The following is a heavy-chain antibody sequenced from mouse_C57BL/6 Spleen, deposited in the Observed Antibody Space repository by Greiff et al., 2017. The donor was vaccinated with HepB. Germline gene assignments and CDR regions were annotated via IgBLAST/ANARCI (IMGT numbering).Heavy chain of an antibody. CDR3: ARGDYYGTGYFDV. CDR1: GYTFTSYW. J-gene: IGHJ1*03. V-gene: IGHV1-61*01. CDR2: IYPSDSET. D-gene: IGHD1-1*01. Sequence: VQLQQPGAELVRPGSSVKLSCKASGYTFTSYWMDWVKQRPGQGLEWIGNIYPSDSETHYNQKFKDKATLTVDKSSSTAYMQLSSLTSEDSAVYYCARGDYYGTGYFDVWGTGTTVTVSS.